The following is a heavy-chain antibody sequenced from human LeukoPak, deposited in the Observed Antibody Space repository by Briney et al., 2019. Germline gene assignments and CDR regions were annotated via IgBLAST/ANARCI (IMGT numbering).Heavy chain of an antibody. V-gene: IGHV3-48*03. CDR3: AELGITMIGGV. D-gene: IGHD3-10*02. Sequence: GGSLRLACAASALTFSSYEMHWVRQAPVKGLEWVSYISSSGSTIYYADSVKGRFTISRDNAKNSLYLQMNSLRAEDTAVYYCAELGITMIGGVWGKGTTVTISS. CDR2: ISSSGSTI. J-gene: IGHJ6*04. CDR1: ALTFSSYE.